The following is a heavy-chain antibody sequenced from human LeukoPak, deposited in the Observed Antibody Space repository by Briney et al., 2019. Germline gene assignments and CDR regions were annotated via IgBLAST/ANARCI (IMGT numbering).Heavy chain of an antibody. Sequence: SETLSLTCTVSGDSISSSNCYWGWIRQPPGKGLEWIGSIYFSGGTYYNASLKSRVTISVDTSKNQFSLKLSSVTAADTAVYYCARELISGSYYLTRPFDYWGQGTLVTVSS. V-gene: IGHV4-39*01. J-gene: IGHJ4*02. CDR1: GDSISSSNCY. CDR2: IYFSGGT. D-gene: IGHD1-26*01. CDR3: ARELISGSYYLTRPFDY.